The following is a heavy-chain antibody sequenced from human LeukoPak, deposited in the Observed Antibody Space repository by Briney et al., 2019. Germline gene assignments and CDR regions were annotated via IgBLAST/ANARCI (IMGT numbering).Heavy chain of an antibody. CDR1: RFTFSSYW. CDR2: IKQDGSEK. V-gene: IGHV3-7*03. CDR3: ASIQLWFRYYFDY. Sequence: GGSLRLSCAASRFTFSSYWMSWVRQAPGKGLEWVANIKQDGSEKYYVDSVKGRFTISRDNAKNSLYLQMNSLRAEDTAVYYCASIQLWFRYYFDYWGQGTLVTVSS. D-gene: IGHD5-18*01. J-gene: IGHJ4*02.